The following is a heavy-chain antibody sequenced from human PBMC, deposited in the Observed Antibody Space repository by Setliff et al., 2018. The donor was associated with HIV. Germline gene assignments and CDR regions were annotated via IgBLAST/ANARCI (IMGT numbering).Heavy chain of an antibody. CDR3: ARNYYGSGSYSFFGS. V-gene: IGHV1-18*01. Sequence: GASVKVSCKASGYTFTSYGISWVRQAPGEGLAWMGWISAYNGNTNYAQKLQGRVTMTTDTSTSTAYMELRSLRSDDTAVYYCARNYYGSGSYSFFGSWGQGTLVTVSS. CDR1: GYTFTSYG. CDR2: ISAYNGNT. J-gene: IGHJ4*02. D-gene: IGHD3-10*01.